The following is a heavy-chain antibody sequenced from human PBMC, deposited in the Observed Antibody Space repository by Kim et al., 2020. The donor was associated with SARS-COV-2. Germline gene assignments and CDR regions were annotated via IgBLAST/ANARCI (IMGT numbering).Heavy chain of an antibody. V-gene: IGHV3-23*01. J-gene: IGHJ4*02. D-gene: IGHD6-13*01. CDR3: AKRDSSSWYDPYYFDY. Sequence: SVKGRFTISRDNSKNTLYLQMNSLRAEDTAVYYCAKRDSSSWYDPYYFDYWGQGTLVTVSS.